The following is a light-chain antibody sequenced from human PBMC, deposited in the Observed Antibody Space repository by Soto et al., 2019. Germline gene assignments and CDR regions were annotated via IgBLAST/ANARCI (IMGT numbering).Light chain of an antibody. Sequence: QSVLTQPASVSGSPGQSITISCVGTSGDIGDYNYVSWYQQHPGKVPKVIIYDVSNRPSGVSYRFSGTKSGNTASLTVSGLQAEDEPDYYCCSYTRRGTLTFGPGTKVTVL. J-gene: IGLJ1*01. CDR2: DVS. CDR3: CSYTRRGTLT. CDR1: SGDIGDYNY. V-gene: IGLV2-14*01.